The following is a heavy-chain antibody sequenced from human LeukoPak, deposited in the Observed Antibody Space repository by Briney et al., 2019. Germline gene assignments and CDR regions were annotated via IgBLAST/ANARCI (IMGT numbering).Heavy chain of an antibody. CDR2: IYTSGST. CDR3: ARDYVLLWFGDKNWFDP. J-gene: IGHJ5*02. Sequence: SETLSLTCTVSGGSISSYYWSWIRQPAGRGLEWIGRIYTSGSTNYNPSLKSRVTMSVDTSKNQFSLKLSSVTAADTAVYYCARDYVLLWFGDKNWFDPWGQGTLVTVSS. CDR1: GGSISSYY. V-gene: IGHV4-4*07. D-gene: IGHD3-10*01.